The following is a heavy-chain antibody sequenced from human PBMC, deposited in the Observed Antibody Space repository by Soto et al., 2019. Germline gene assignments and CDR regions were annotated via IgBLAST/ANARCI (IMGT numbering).Heavy chain of an antibody. V-gene: IGHV3-33*01. D-gene: IGHD3-3*01. J-gene: IGHJ6*02. Sequence: PGGSLRLSCAASGFTFSSYGMHWVRQAPGKGLEWVAVIWYDGSNKYYADSVKGRFTISRDNSKNTLYLQMNSLRAEDTAVYYCARELIMYDFWSGPLGAYYGMDVWGQGTTVTVSS. CDR1: GFTFSSYG. CDR2: IWYDGSNK. CDR3: ARELIMYDFWSGPLGAYYGMDV.